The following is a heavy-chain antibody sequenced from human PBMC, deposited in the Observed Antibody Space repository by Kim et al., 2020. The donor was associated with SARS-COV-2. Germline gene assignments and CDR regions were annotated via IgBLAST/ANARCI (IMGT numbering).Heavy chain of an antibody. CDR2: INHSGST. V-gene: IGHV4-34*01. CDR3: ASRRGVGAYRVARRRYNWFDP. D-gene: IGHD1-26*01. Sequence: SETLSLTCAVYGGSFSGYYWSWIRQPPGKGLEWIGEINHSGSTNYNPSLKSRVTISVDTSKNQFSLKLSSVTAADTAVYYCASRRGVGAYRVARRRYNWFDPWGQGTLVTVSS. J-gene: IGHJ5*02. CDR1: GGSFSGYY.